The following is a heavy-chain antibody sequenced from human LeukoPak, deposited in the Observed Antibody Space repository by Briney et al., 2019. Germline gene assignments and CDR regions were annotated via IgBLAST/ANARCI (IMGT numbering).Heavy chain of an antibody. CDR1: GFTFSSYS. Sequence: GGSLRLSCAASGFTFSSYSMNWVRKAPGKGLEWVSSISSSSSYIYYADSVKGRFTISRDNAKNSLYLQMNSLRAEDTAVYYCALQSRDFDSSGFYFDYWGRGTLVTVSS. J-gene: IGHJ4*02. CDR2: ISSSSSYI. D-gene: IGHD3-22*01. CDR3: ALQSRDFDSSGFYFDY. V-gene: IGHV3-21*01.